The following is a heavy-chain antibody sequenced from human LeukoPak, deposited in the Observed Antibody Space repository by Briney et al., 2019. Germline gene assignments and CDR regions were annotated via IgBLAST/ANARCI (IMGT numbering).Heavy chain of an antibody. V-gene: IGHV4-31*03. D-gene: IGHD6-6*01. CDR1: GGSISSGGYY. CDR2: IYYSGST. J-gene: IGHJ5*02. Sequence: PSETLSLTCTVSGGSISSGGYYWSWIRQHPGKGLEWIGYIYYSGSTYYNPSLKSRVTISVDTSKNQFSLKLSSVTAADTAVYYCARDRSSIAARTDNWFDPWGQGTLVTVSS. CDR3: ARDRSSIAARTDNWFDP.